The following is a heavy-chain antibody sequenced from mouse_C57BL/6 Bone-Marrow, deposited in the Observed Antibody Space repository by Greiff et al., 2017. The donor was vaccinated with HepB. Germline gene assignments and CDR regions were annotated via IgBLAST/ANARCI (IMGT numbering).Heavy chain of an antibody. CDR1: GYAFTNYL. V-gene: IGHV1-54*01. J-gene: IGHJ3*01. Sequence: VQLQQSGAELVRPGTSVKVSCKASGYAFTNYLIEWVKQRPGQGLEWIGVINPGSGGTNYNEKFKGKATLTADKSSSTAYMQLSSLTSEDSAVYFCSSSGFAYWGQGTLVTVSA. CDR3: SSSGFAY. D-gene: IGHD3-1*01. CDR2: INPGSGGT.